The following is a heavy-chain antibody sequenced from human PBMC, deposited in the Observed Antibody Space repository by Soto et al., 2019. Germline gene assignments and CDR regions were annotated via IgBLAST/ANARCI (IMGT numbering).Heavy chain of an antibody. CDR3: AKARWSPGDWYFDL. CDR2: ISGSGGST. J-gene: IGHJ2*01. Sequence: EVQLLESGGGLVQPGGSLRLSCAASGFTFSSYAMSWVRQAPGKGLEWVSAISGSGGSTYYADSVKGRFTISRDNSKNPLYRQMNSLRAEDTAVYYCAKARWSPGDWYFDLWGRGTLVTVSS. D-gene: IGHD2-15*01. CDR1: GFTFSSYA. V-gene: IGHV3-23*01.